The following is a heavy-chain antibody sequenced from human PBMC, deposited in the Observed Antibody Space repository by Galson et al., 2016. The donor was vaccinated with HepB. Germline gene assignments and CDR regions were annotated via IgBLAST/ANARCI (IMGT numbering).Heavy chain of an antibody. D-gene: IGHD3-22*01. Sequence: SVKVSCKASGGTFINYGISWMRQAPGQGLEWMGGIIPIFGTADYAQKFQGRVTITADESTSTAYLELTSLRSEDTAVYYCARSGANYYDSSGDRHFQHWGQGTLVTVSS. J-gene: IGHJ1*01. CDR3: ARSGANYYDSSGDRHFQH. CDR1: GGTFINYG. CDR2: IIPIFGTA. V-gene: IGHV1-69*13.